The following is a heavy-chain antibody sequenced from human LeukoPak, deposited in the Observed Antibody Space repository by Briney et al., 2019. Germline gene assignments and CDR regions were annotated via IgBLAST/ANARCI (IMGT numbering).Heavy chain of an antibody. Sequence: PGGSLRLSCAASGFTFSDYSMNWVRQAPGKGLEWVSSISSSSSYIYYADSVKGRFTISRDNAENSLYLQMSSLRAEDTAVYYCARDSMELGRYAFDIWGQGTMVTVSS. J-gene: IGHJ3*02. CDR1: GFTFSDYS. V-gene: IGHV3-21*01. D-gene: IGHD7-27*01. CDR2: ISSSSSYI. CDR3: ARDSMELGRYAFDI.